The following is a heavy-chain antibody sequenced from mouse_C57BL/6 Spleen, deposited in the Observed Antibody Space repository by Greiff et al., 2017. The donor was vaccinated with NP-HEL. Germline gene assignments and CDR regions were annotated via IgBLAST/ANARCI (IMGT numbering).Heavy chain of an antibody. D-gene: IGHD2-4*01. CDR2: INYDGSST. CDR3: AIYDYDFAY. Sequence: EVKVVESEGGLVQPGSSMKLSCTASGFTFSDYYMAWVRQVPEKGLEWVANINYDGSSTYYLDSLKSRFIISRDNAKNILYLQMSSLKSEDTATYYCAIYDYDFAYWGQGTLVTVSA. CDR1: GFTFSDYY. J-gene: IGHJ3*01. V-gene: IGHV5-16*01.